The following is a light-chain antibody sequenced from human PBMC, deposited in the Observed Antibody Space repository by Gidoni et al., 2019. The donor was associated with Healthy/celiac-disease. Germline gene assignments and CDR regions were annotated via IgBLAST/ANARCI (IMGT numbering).Light chain of an antibody. CDR2: GAS. CDR3: QQYNNWPPGT. J-gene: IGKJ1*01. Sequence: EIVMTQSPATLSVPPGERATLSCRASQSVSSNLAWYQQKPGQAPRLLIYGASTRATGIPARFSGSGSGTEFTLTISSLQSEDFAVYYCQQYNNWPPGTFXQGTKVEIK. CDR1: QSVSSN. V-gene: IGKV3-15*01.